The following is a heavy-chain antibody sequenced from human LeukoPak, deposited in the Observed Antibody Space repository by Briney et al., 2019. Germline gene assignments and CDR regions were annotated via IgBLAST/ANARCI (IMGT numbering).Heavy chain of an antibody. J-gene: IGHJ6*03. V-gene: IGHV3-30*02. CDR3: AKGGGDYYYYMDV. D-gene: IGHD2-15*01. CDR2: IRYDGSNK. Sequence: GGSLRLSCAASGFTVSSNYMSWVRQAPGKGLEWVAFIRYDGSNKYYADSVKGRFTISRDNSKNTLYLQMNSLRAEDTAVYYCAKGGGDYYYYMDVWGKGTTVTVSS. CDR1: GFTVSSNY.